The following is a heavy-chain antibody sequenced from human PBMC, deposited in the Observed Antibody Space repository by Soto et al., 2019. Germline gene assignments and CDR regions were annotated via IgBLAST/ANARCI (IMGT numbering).Heavy chain of an antibody. CDR2: IYYSGST. CDR3: ASGRDGYNSPFDY. D-gene: IGHD5-12*01. J-gene: IGHJ4*02. V-gene: IGHV4-59*01. Sequence: PSETLSLTCTVPGGSISSYYWSWIRQPPGKGLEWIGYIYYSGSTNYNPSLKSRVTISVDTSKNQFSLKLSSVTAADTAVYYCASGRDGYNSPFDYWGQGTLVTVSS. CDR1: GGSISSYY.